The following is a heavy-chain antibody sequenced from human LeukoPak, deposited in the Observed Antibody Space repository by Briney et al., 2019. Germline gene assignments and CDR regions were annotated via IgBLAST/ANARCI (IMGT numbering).Heavy chain of an antibody. J-gene: IGHJ5*02. CDR3: ARLTKTTRILSSLNWFDP. Sequence: GASVKVSCKASGYTFTSYGISWVRQAPGQGLEWMGWISAYNGNTNYAQKLQGRVTMTTDTSTSTAYMDLRSLRSDDTAVYYCARLTKTTRILSSLNWFDPWGQGTLVTVSS. V-gene: IGHV1-18*01. CDR1: GYTFTSYG. D-gene: IGHD2-15*01. CDR2: ISAYNGNT.